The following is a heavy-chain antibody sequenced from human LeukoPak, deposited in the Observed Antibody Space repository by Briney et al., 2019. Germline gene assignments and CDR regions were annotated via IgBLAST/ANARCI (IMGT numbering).Heavy chain of an antibody. V-gene: IGHV4-34*01. J-gene: IGHJ4*02. CDR2: IYYSGST. D-gene: IGHD5-18*01. CDR1: GGSFSGYY. Sequence: SETLSLTCAVYGGSFSGYYWSWIRQPPGKGLEWIGSIYYSGSTYYNPSLKSRVTISVDTSKNQFSLKLSSVTAADTAVYYWARDYQGGYGDKTVDYWGQGTLVSVSS. CDR3: ARDYQGGYGDKTVDY.